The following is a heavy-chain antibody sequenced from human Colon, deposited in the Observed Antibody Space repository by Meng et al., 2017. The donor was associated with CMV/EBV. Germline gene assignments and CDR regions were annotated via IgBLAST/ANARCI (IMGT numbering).Heavy chain of an antibody. CDR2: IYHSGTT. D-gene: IGHD5-24*01. CDR3: ARVGGEGYNLRLYYLDC. CDR1: GDSITSSF. J-gene: IGHJ4*02. Sequence: SETLSLTCTVSGDSITSSFWSWVRQPPGKGLEWIGYIYHSGTTNYNPSLKSRVSMSLDTSQNHFSLRLTSVTAADTAVYYCARVGGEGYNLRLYYLDCWGQGTLVTVSS. V-gene: IGHV4-59*01.